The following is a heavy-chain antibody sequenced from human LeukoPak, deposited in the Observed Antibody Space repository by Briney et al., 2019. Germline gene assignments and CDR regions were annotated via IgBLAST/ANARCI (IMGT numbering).Heavy chain of an antibody. D-gene: IGHD2-8*01. Sequence: ASVTVSCKASGYTFTSYYMHWVRQAPGQGLEWMGWINPNSGGTNYAQKFQGRVTMTRDTSISTAYMELSRLRSDDTAVYYCARARHDCTNGVCYTTNDYWGQGTLVTVSS. V-gene: IGHV1-2*02. CDR1: GYTFTSYY. J-gene: IGHJ4*02. CDR2: INPNSGGT. CDR3: ARARHDCTNGVCYTTNDY.